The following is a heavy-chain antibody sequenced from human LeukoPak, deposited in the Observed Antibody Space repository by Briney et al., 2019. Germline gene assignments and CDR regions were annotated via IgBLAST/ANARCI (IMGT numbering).Heavy chain of an antibody. CDR3: ASLIAALRGDYMDV. V-gene: IGHV4-38-2*02. J-gene: IGHJ6*03. CDR1: GYSIRSGYY. CDR2: IYQSGSS. Sequence: PSETLSLTCTVSGYSIRSGYYWGWIRQPPGKGLEWIGSIYQSGSSYYNPSLKSRVIISVDTSKNQFSLKLSSVTAADTAVYYCASLIAALRGDYMDVWGKGTTVTVSS. D-gene: IGHD6-6*01.